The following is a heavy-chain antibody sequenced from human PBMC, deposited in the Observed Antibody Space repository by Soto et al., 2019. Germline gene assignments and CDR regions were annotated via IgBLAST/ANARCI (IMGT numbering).Heavy chain of an antibody. J-gene: IGHJ6*02. Sequence: SETLSLTCTVSGDSISSGGYYWNWIRQHPGKGLEWIGYIYYSGSTDYKPSLKGRITISLDTSKNQFSLKLSSVTAADTAVYYCARYDSSRYYYYGMDVWGQGTTVTVSS. CDR2: IYYSGST. D-gene: IGHD1-1*01. V-gene: IGHV4-31*03. CDR3: ARYDSSRYYYYGMDV. CDR1: GDSISSGGYY.